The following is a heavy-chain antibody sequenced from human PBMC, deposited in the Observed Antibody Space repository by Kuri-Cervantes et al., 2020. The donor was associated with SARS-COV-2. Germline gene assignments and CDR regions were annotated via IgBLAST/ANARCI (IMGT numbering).Heavy chain of an antibody. CDR3: AFPISGWYGGAFDI. J-gene: IGHJ3*02. Sequence: GESLKISCAASGFTFSSYWMSWVRQAPGKGLEWVANIKQDGSEKYYVDSVKGRFTISRDNAENSLYLQMNSLRAEDTAVYYCAFPISGWYGGAFDIWGQGTMVTVSS. D-gene: IGHD6-19*01. V-gene: IGHV3-7*01. CDR2: IKQDGSEK. CDR1: GFTFSSYW.